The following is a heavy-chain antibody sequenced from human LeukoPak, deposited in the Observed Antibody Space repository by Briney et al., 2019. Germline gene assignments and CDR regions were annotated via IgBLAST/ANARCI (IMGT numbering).Heavy chain of an antibody. CDR1: GGSISSYY. Sequence: SETLSLTCTVSGGSISSYYWSWIRQPPGKGLEWIGYIYYRGSTNYNPSLKSRVAISVDTSKNQFSLKLSSVTAADTAVYYCARVVLPPGGAFDIWGQGTMVTVSS. J-gene: IGHJ3*02. V-gene: IGHV4-59*01. CDR2: IYYRGST. D-gene: IGHD6-13*01. CDR3: ARVVLPPGGAFDI.